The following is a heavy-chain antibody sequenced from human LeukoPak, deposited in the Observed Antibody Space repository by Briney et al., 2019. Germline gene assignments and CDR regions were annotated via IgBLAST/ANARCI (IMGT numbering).Heavy chain of an antibody. J-gene: IGHJ4*02. Sequence: PGGSLRLSCAASGFTFDDYTMHWVRQAPGKGLEWVSLISWDGGSTYYADSVKGRFTISRDNSKNSLYLQMNSLRTEDTALYYCAKDRLVGGSGSYEIDYWGQGTLVTVSS. V-gene: IGHV3-43*01. CDR2: ISWDGGST. CDR1: GFTFDDYT. D-gene: IGHD3-10*01. CDR3: AKDRLVGGSGSYEIDY.